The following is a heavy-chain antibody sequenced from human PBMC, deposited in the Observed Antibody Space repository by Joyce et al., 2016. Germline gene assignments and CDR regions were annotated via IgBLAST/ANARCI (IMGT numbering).Heavy chain of an antibody. J-gene: IGHJ4*02. Sequence: EVQLVQSGAEVKKPGESLKISCQSSGYTFTNYWIGWVRQMPWKGLEWMGIIYPGDSDTIYGPSFQGQVTISVDKSISTAYLQWTSLKASDTAMYYCARQRGSGSYYREYYFDYWGQGSLVTVSS. CDR1: GYTFTNYW. D-gene: IGHD3-10*01. CDR3: ARQRGSGSYYREYYFDY. V-gene: IGHV5-51*01. CDR2: IYPGDSDT.